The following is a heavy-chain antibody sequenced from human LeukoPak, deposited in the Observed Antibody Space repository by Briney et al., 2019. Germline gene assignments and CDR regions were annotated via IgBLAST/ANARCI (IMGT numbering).Heavy chain of an antibody. CDR3: TRHRRSGWYAKVGAEFDY. Sequence: GESLKISCKGSGYSFTSYWIGWVRQMPGKGLEWMGIIYPGDSDTRYSPSFQGQVTISADKSISTAYLQWSSLKASDTAMYYCTRHRRSGWYAKVGAEFDYWGQGTLVTVSS. CDR2: IYPGDSDT. CDR1: GYSFTSYW. D-gene: IGHD6-19*01. V-gene: IGHV5-51*01. J-gene: IGHJ4*02.